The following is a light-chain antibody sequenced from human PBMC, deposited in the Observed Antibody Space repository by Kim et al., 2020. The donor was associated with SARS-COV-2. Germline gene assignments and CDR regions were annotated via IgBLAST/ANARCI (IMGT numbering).Light chain of an antibody. Sequence: EIVLTQSPATLSLSPGERATLSCRASQRISNYLAWYQQKPGQAPRLLIYDTSNRATGIPARFSGSGSGTDFTLTISGLEPEDFAIYYCQQRRSWPLFGQGTKLEI. J-gene: IGKJ2*01. V-gene: IGKV3-11*01. CDR1: QRISNY. CDR3: QQRRSWPL. CDR2: DTS.